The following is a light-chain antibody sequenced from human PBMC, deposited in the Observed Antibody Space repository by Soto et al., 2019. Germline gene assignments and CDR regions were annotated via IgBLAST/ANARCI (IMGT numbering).Light chain of an antibody. Sequence: DIQMTQSPSSLSASVGDRVTITCRASQSISSYLNWYQQKPGKAPKLLIYAASSLQSGVPSRFSGSGSGTDFTLTISSLQPEDFGTYYCQQSYSTPRTLAQGTRVDIK. CDR3: QQSYSTPRT. CDR2: AAS. CDR1: QSISSY. J-gene: IGKJ1*01. V-gene: IGKV1-39*01.